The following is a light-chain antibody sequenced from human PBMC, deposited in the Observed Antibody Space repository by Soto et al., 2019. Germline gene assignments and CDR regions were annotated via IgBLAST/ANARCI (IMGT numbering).Light chain of an antibody. Sequence: EIVLTQSPATLPLSPWERASLSCRSSQSVSSYLAWYQQKPGQAPRLLIYGASTRATGIPARFSGSGSGTEFTLTISSLQSEDFAAYYCQQYNNWPPITFGQGTRLEIK. CDR1: QSVSSY. V-gene: IGKV3-15*01. CDR2: GAS. CDR3: QQYNNWPPIT. J-gene: IGKJ5*01.